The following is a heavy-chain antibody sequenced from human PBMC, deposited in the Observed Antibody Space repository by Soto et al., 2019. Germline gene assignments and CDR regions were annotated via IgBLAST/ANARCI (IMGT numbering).Heavy chain of an antibody. CDR2: TYYSGST. J-gene: IGHJ4*02. CDR1: GGSVSSGSYY. D-gene: IGHD6-19*01. CDR3: ARDYSSGWYFDY. V-gene: IGHV4-61*01. Sequence: SETLSLTCTVSGGSVSSGSYYWSWIRQPPGKGLEWIGYTYYSGSTNYNPSLKSRVTISVDTSKNQFSLKLSSVTAADTAVYYCARDYSSGWYFDYWGQGTLVTVSS.